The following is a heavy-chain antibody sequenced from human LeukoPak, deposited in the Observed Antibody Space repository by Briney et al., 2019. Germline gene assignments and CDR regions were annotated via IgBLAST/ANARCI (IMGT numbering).Heavy chain of an antibody. Sequence: SETLSLTCTVSGYSISSGYYWGWIRQPPGKGLEWIGSIYYSGSTYYNPSLKSRVTISVDTSKNQFSLKLSSVTAADTAVYYCARVVTVVTRFDYWGQGTLVTVSS. V-gene: IGHV4-38-2*02. CDR3: ARVVTVVTRFDY. CDR1: GYSISSGYY. D-gene: IGHD4-23*01. CDR2: IYYSGST. J-gene: IGHJ4*02.